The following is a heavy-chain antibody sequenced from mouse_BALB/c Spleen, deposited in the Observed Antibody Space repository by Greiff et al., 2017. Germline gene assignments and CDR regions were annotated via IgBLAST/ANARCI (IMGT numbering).Heavy chain of an antibody. D-gene: IGHD4-1*01. CDR1: GYTFTDYN. V-gene: IGHV1-18*01. CDR3: ARRRIGTLFAY. Sequence: EVQLQQSGPELVKPGASVKIPCKASGYTFTDYNMDWVKQSHGKSLEWIGDINPNNGGTIYNQKFKGKATLTVDKSSSTAYMELRSLTSEDTAVYYCARRRIGTLFAYWGQGTLVTVSA. J-gene: IGHJ3*01. CDR2: INPNNGGT.